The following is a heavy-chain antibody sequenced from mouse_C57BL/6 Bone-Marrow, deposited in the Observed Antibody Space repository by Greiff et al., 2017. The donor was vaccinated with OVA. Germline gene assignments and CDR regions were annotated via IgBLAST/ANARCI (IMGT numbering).Heavy chain of an antibody. CDR1: GYTFTSYW. D-gene: IGHD1-1*01. V-gene: IGHV1-5*01. CDR2: IYPGNSDT. J-gene: IGHJ2*01. Sequence: EVQLQQSGTVLARPGASVKMSCKTSGYTFTSYWMHWVKQRPGKGLEWIGAIYPGNSDTSYNQKFKGKAKLTAFTSASTAYMELSSLTNEDSAVYYCTYGSSPGFDDWGQGTTLTVSS. CDR3: TYGSSPGFDD.